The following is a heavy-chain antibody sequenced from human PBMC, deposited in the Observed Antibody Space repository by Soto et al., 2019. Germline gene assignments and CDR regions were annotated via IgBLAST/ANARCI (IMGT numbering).Heavy chain of an antibody. J-gene: IGHJ4*02. CDR3: AKGIAVAGYFDY. CDR2: ISGSGGST. CDR1: GFPFSSYA. V-gene: IGHV3-23*01. D-gene: IGHD6-19*01. Sequence: LRRSCAASGFPFSSYAISWVRQAPGKGLEWVSAISGSGGSTYYADSVKGRFTISRDNSKNTLYLQMNSLRAEDTAVYYGAKGIAVAGYFDYWGQGTLVTVSS.